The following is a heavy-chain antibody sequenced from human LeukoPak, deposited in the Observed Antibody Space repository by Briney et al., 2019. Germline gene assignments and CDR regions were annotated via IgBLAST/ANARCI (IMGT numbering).Heavy chain of an antibody. J-gene: IGHJ4*02. V-gene: IGHV3-66*01. Sequence: GGSLRLSCAASEFSVGSNYMTWVRQAPGKGLEWVSLIYSGGSTYYADSVKGRFTISRDNAKNTLYLQMNSLRAEDTAVYYCARAKAYCGGDCYFYYFDYWGQGTLVTVSS. CDR2: IYSGGST. CDR3: ARAKAYCGGDCYFYYFDY. CDR1: EFSVGSNY. D-gene: IGHD2-21*02.